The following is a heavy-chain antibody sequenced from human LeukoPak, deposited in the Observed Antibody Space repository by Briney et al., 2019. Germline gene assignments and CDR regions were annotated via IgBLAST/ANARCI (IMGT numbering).Heavy chain of an antibody. V-gene: IGHV7-4-1*02. CDR2: INTNTGNP. CDR1: GYTFNSYA. D-gene: IGHD6-6*01. CDR3: ARGNPEYSSSSYYYYYYMDV. J-gene: IGHJ6*03. Sequence: GASVKVSCKASGYTFNSYALDWVRQAPGQGLEWMGWINTNTGNPTYAQGFTGRFVFSLDTSVSTAYLEISSLKAEDTAVYYCARGNPEYSSSSYYYYYYMDVWGKGTTVTVSS.